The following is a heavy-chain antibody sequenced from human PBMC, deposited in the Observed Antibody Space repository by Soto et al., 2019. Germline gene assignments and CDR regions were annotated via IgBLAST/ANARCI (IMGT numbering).Heavy chain of an antibody. CDR2: TYYRSKWYN. V-gene: IGHV6-1*01. J-gene: IGHJ4*02. CDR1: GDSVSSNSAA. Sequence: SQTLSLPGAISGDSVSSNSAAWNWIRQSPSRGLEWLGRTYYRSKWYNDYAVSVKSRITINPDTSKNQFSLQLNSVTPEDTAVYYCARDTPDYYDSSGYYVLDYWGQGTLVTVSS. D-gene: IGHD3-22*01. CDR3: ARDTPDYYDSSGYYVLDY.